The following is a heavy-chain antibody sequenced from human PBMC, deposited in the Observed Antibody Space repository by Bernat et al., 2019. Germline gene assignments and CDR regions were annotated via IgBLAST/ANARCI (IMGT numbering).Heavy chain of an antibody. J-gene: IGHJ5*02. Sequence: QVQLVESGGGVVQPGRSLRLSCAASGFTFSSYGMHWVRQAPGKGLEWAAVISYDGSNKYYADSVKGRFTISRDNSKNTLYLQMNSLRAEDTAVYYCAKDLERWLRTFNFFDPWGQGTLVTVSS. CDR1: GFTFSSYG. D-gene: IGHD5-12*01. CDR3: AKDLERWLRTFNFFDP. CDR2: ISYDGSNK. V-gene: IGHV3-30*18.